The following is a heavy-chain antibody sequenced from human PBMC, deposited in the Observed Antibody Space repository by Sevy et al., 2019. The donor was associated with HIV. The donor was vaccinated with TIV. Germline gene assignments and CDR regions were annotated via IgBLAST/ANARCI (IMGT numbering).Heavy chain of an antibody. J-gene: IGHJ3*02. CDR2: IKSKTDGGTT. Sequence: GGALRLSCAASGFTFSNAWMSWVRQAPGKGLEWVGRIKSKTDGGTTDYAAPVIGRFTISREDSKNTLYLQMNSLKTEETAVSYCTTDPARMGYLDAFDIWGQGTMVTVSS. CDR1: GFTFSNAW. D-gene: IGHD2-15*01. V-gene: IGHV3-15*01. CDR3: TTDPARMGYLDAFDI.